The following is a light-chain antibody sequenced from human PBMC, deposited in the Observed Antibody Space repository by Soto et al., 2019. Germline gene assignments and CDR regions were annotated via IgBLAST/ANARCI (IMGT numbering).Light chain of an antibody. Sequence: IQMTQSPSSLSASVGDRVTMTCRASQGIRKDLAWYQQKPGKAPKLLIYETSNLQTGVPSRFSGRGSGTDFTLTITSLHPEDFATYYCQQTYTAPWTFGQGTKVDIK. V-gene: IGKV1-39*01. CDR2: ETS. J-gene: IGKJ1*01. CDR1: QGIRKD. CDR3: QQTYTAPWT.